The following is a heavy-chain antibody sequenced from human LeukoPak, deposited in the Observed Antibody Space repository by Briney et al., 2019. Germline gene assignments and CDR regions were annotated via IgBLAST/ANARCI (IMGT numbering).Heavy chain of an antibody. CDR1: GFTFGSYG. J-gene: IGHJ4*02. V-gene: IGHV3-33*01. CDR3: ARLSTIMVRADFDY. D-gene: IGHD3-10*01. CDR2: IWYDGSNK. Sequence: GRSLRLSCAASGFTFGSYGMHWVRQAPGKGLEWVAVIWYDGSNKYYADSVKGRFTISRDNSKNTLYLQMNSLRAEDTAVYYCARLSTIMVRADFDYWGQGTLVTVSS.